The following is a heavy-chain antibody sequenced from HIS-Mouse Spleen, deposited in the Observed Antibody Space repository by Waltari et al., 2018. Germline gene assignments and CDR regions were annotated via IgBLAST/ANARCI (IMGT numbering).Heavy chain of an antibody. D-gene: IGHD1-26*01. V-gene: IGHV3-30*18. CDR1: GVTFSSYG. CDR2: ISYDGSNK. CDR3: AKDQGSYYFDY. J-gene: IGHJ4*02. Sequence: QVQLVESGGGVVQPGRSLRLSCAASGVTFSSYGMPWVRQAPGKGLEWVAVISYDGSNKYYADSVKGRFTISRDNSKNTLYLQMNSLRAEDTAVYYCAKDQGSYYFDYWGQGTLVTVSS.